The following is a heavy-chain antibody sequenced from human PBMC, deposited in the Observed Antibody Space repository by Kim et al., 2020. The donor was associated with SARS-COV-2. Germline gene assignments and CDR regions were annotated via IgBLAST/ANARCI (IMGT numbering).Heavy chain of an antibody. CDR3: ARVSPLGARDGFDI. Sequence: ASVKVSCKVSGYTLTELSMHWVRQAPGKGLEWMGGFDPEDGETIHAQNFQGRVTMTEATSTDTAYMELSSLRSDDTAVYYCARVSPLGARDGFDIWGQGT. D-gene: IGHD1-26*01. CDR2: FDPEDGET. J-gene: IGHJ3*02. CDR1: GYTLTELS. V-gene: IGHV1-24*01.